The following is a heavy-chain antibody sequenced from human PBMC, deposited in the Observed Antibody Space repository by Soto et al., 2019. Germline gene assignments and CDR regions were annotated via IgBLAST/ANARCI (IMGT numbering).Heavy chain of an antibody. D-gene: IGHD6-19*01. CDR3: AHRPSGWYHFDY. J-gene: IGHJ4*02. CDR1: GFSLSTSGLG. CDR2: IYWNDDK. V-gene: IGHV2-5*01. Sequence: QITLKESGPTLVRPTQTLTLTCTFSGFSLSTSGLGVGWIRQPPGKALEWLALIYWNDDKRYSPSLKARLTIPKDTSNNQVVLTMTNIDPVDTATYYCAHRPSGWYHFDYWGQGTLVTVSS.